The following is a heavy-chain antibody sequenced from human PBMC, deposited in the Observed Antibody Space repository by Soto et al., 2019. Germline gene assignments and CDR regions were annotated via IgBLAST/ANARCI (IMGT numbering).Heavy chain of an antibody. CDR2: MYHSGNT. CDR1: GDSISSNNYH. V-gene: IGHV4-39*01. D-gene: IGHD3-10*01. J-gene: IGHJ4*02. CDR3: ARHRGPTGPNY. Sequence: QLQLQESGPGLVKPSETLSLTCTVSGDSISSNNYHWGWIRQPPGKGLEWIGSMYHSGNTYHNPSLKSRVTISVDTSKNQFSLNLRSVTGADTAVYYCARHRGPTGPNYWGQGTLVTVSS.